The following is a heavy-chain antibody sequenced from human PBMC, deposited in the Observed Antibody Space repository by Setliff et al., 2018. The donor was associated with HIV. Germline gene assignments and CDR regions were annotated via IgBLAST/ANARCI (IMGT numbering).Heavy chain of an antibody. V-gene: IGHV4-4*07. J-gene: IGHJ4*02. Sequence: PSETLSLTCNISGVSIPTNYWNWIRQPAGKGLEWIGRIYTTGGTNYNPALKSRVTMSIDTSKNQISLKLNSVTAADTATHYCARSNPGITAGLLAYWGPGTLVTVSS. D-gene: IGHD6-13*01. CDR3: ARSNPGITAGLLAY. CDR1: GVSIPTNY. CDR2: IYTTGGT.